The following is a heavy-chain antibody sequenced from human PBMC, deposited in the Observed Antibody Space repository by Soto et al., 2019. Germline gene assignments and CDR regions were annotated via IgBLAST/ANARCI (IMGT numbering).Heavy chain of an antibody. CDR2: IIPIFGTA. J-gene: IGHJ4*02. Sequence: QVQLVQSGAEVKKPGSSVKVSCKASGGTFSSYAISWVRQAPGQGLEWMGGIIPIFGTANYAQKFQGRVTITADESTSTADMELSSLRSEDTAVYYCASALGYSNLRPPDYWGQGTLVTVSS. D-gene: IGHD4-4*01. V-gene: IGHV1-69*12. CDR1: GGTFSSYA. CDR3: ASALGYSNLRPPDY.